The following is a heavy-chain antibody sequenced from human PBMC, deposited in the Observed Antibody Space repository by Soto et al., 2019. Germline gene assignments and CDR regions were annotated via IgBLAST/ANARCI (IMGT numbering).Heavy chain of an antibody. V-gene: IGHV1-2*02. CDR1: AYSFTGYY. Sequence: AASVKVSCNAPAYSFTGYYLNWGTQAPGQGLEWMGWINPNTGGTKYAQKVQGRVTMTRDTSISTAYMELSSLTSDDTAVYYPARDLYFDYWGLGTLVTVSS. CDR3: ARDLYFDY. J-gene: IGHJ4*02. CDR2: INPNTGGT.